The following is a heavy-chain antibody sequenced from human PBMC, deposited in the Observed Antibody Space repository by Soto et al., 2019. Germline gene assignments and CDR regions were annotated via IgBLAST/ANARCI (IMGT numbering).Heavy chain of an antibody. J-gene: IGHJ4*01. D-gene: IGHD2-2*01. CDR3: ARVPGYCSRTNCHHDY. V-gene: IGHV4-31*03. Sequence: SERLARTCSVSGGCISRSGYYCSWIRHHPGKALEWLGYIYYSGGTYYNPSLKSRVIISADTSKNQFSLKLSSVTAADTAVYSCARVPGYCSRTNCHHDYWDHGPMCTVSS. CDR2: IYYSGGT. CDR1: GGCISRSGYY.